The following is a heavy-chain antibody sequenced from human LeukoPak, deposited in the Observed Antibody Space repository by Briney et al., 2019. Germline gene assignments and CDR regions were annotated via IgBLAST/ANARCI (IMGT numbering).Heavy chain of an antibody. Sequence: GGSLRLSCEASAFTFSSYWMSWVRQAPGKGLEWVANVKEDGSEINYVDSVKGRFTISRDNAKNSLFLQMNSLRVEDTAVYYCARDRGYSSFDYWGQGTLVTVSS. J-gene: IGHJ4*02. CDR1: AFTFSSYW. D-gene: IGHD4-23*01. CDR2: VKEDGSEI. V-gene: IGHV3-7*01. CDR3: ARDRGYSSFDY.